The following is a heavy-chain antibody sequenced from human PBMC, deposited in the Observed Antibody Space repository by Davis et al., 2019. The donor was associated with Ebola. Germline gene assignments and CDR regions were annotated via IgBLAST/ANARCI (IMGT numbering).Heavy chain of an antibody. D-gene: IGHD6-13*01. V-gene: IGHV3-11*06. J-gene: IGHJ5*02. CDR3: AREGLAAAGNWFDP. CDR1: GFTFSDYY. Sequence: GGSLRLSCAASGFTFSDYYMSWIRQAPGKGLEWVSYISSSSSYTNYADSVKGRFTISRDNAKNSLYLQMNSLRAEDTAVYYCAREGLAAAGNWFDPWGQGTLVTVSS. CDR2: ISSSSSYT.